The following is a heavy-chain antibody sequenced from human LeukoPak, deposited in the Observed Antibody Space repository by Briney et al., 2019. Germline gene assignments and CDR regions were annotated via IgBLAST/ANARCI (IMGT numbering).Heavy chain of an antibody. CDR1: GGSVSSSSYY. V-gene: IGHV4-39*01. Sequence: SETLSLTCTVSGGSVSSSSYYWGWIRQPPGKGLEWLGSIYYSRNTYYNPSLKSRVTISVDTSRSHFSLRLASVTAADTAIYYCARHLNDYVWGPKIDYWGQGTLVTVSS. J-gene: IGHJ4*02. CDR3: ARHLNDYVWGPKIDY. CDR2: IYYSRNT. D-gene: IGHD3-16*01.